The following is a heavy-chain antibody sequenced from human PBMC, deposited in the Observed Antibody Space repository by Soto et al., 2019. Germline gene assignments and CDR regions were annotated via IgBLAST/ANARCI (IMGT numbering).Heavy chain of an antibody. Sequence: PGGSLRLSCAASGFTFSSYGMHWVRQAPGKGLEWVAVISYDGSNKYYADSVKGRFTISRDNSKNTLYLQMNSLRAEDTAVYYCARFSSSGLHSYYGMDVWGQGTTVTVYS. V-gene: IGHV3-30*03. D-gene: IGHD3-22*01. CDR2: ISYDGSNK. J-gene: IGHJ6*02. CDR1: GFTFSSYG. CDR3: ARFSSSGLHSYYGMDV.